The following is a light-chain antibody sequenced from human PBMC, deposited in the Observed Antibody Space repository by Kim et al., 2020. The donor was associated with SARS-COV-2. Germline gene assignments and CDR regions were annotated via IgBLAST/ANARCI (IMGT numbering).Light chain of an antibody. CDR2: RNN. CDR1: SSNIGSNY. J-gene: IGLJ3*02. Sequence: THGQRVTISCSGSSSNIGSNYVYWYQQLPGTAPKLLIYRNNQRPSGVPDRFSGSMSGTSASLAISGLRSEDEADYYCAAWDDSFWVFGGGTQLTVL. CDR3: AAWDDSFWV. V-gene: IGLV1-47*01.